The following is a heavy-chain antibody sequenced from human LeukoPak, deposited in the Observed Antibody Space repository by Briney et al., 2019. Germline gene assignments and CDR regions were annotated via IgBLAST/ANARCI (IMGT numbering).Heavy chain of an antibody. V-gene: IGHV3-33*06. CDR1: GFTFSSSG. D-gene: IGHD4-17*01. J-gene: IGHJ4*02. CDR2: IWYDGSRK. CDR3: AKDADQYADSYYDW. Sequence: PGGSLRLSCVTSGFTFSSSGMHWVRQVPGKGLGWVADIWYDGSRKFYTDSVKDRFTVSRDNVKNTLYLQMDSLSVADTAVYYCAKDADQYADSYYDWWGQGTLVTVSS.